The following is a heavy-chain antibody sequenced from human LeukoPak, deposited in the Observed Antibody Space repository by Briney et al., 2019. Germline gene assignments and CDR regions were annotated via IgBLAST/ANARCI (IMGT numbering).Heavy chain of an antibody. CDR2: INQDTIKK. CDR3: ASSPNWNEAEYYFEH. D-gene: IGHD1-1*01. Sequence: GGSLRLSCAASGFTDSGLTFSSDWMSWVRQPQGKGLKWVANINQDTIKKYYLDSVKGRFTISRDHAKNSLYLQMNSLRAEDTAVYFCASSPNWNEAEYYFEHWGRGTLVIVAS. J-gene: IGHJ4*02. CDR1: GFTDSGLTFSSDW. V-gene: IGHV3-7*01.